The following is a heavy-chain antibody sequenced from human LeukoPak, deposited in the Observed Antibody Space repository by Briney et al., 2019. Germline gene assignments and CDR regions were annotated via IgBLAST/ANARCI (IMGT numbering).Heavy chain of an antibody. CDR1: GFTFSSYN. Sequence: GGSLRLSCAASGFTFSSYNLNWVRQAPGKGLEWVSSISSRSTYIYYADSVKGRFTISRDNSKNTLYLQMSSLRAEDTAIYYCVGRPYYYYGMDVWGQGTTVTVSS. CDR2: ISSRSTYI. V-gene: IGHV3-21*04. CDR3: VGRPYYYYGMDV. J-gene: IGHJ6*02.